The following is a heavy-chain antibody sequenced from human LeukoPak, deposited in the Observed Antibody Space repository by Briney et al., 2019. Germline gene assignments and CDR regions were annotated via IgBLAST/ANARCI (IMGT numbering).Heavy chain of an antibody. CDR3: ARDLIGWTYSNQFDY. V-gene: IGHV3-11*06. J-gene: IGHJ4*02. Sequence: GGSLRLSCAASGFTFSDYYMSWIRQAPGKGLEWVSSISSSSSYIYYADSLKGRFTISRDNAKNSLYLQMNSLRAEDTAVYYCARDLIGWTYSNQFDYWGQGTLVTVSS. CDR2: ISSSSSYI. CDR1: GFTFSDYY. D-gene: IGHD2-15*01.